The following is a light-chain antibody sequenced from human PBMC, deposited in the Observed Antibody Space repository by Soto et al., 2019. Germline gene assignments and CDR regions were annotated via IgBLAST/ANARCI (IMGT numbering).Light chain of an antibody. CDR3: QQYNTHSGT. Sequence: DIQMTQSPSTLSASLGDRVTITCRASQTVNAWLAWYQHKPGKAPKPLIYDASSLESGVPARFSGSGSGTEFILTISSLQSDDVGTYYCQQYNTHSGTFGQGTKVDIK. V-gene: IGKV1-5*01. CDR2: DAS. J-gene: IGKJ1*01. CDR1: QTVNAW.